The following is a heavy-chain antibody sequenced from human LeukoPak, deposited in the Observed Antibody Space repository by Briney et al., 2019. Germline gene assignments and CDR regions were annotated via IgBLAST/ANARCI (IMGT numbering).Heavy chain of an antibody. CDR1: GVSISSGGYS. J-gene: IGHJ4*02. Sequence: SQTLSLTCAVSGVSISSGGYSWSWIRQPPGKGLEWIGYIYHSGSTYYNPSLKSRVTISVDRSKNQFSLKLSSVTAADTAVYYCARGQEGLVDYWGQGTLVTVSS. CDR3: ARGQEGLVDY. D-gene: IGHD3/OR15-3a*01. CDR2: IYHSGST. V-gene: IGHV4-30-2*01.